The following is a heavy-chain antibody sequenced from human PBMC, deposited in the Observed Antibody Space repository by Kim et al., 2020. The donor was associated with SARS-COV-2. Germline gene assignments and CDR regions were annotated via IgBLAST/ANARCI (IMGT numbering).Heavy chain of an antibody. CDR2: LFYSAST. V-gene: IGHV4-31*03. CDR1: GDSITSVGYY. D-gene: IGHD1-7*01. Sequence: SETLSLTCTVSGDSITSVGYYWSWLRQYPGKGLEWIGYLFYSASTSYKPSLKSRIAISLETSKNQFSLRLISATAADAAIYYCARNARRYFGTVDAFDLWGQGTLVTVSS. CDR3: ARNARRYFGTVDAFDL. J-gene: IGHJ3*01.